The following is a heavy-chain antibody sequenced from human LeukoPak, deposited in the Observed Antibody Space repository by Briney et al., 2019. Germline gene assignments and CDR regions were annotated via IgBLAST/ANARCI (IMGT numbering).Heavy chain of an antibody. D-gene: IGHD3-16*01. CDR3: ARGGKYAYFVDC. V-gene: IGHV3-74*01. Sequence: GGSLRLSCAASGFTFDDYTMHWVRQAPGKGLVWVSRIKSDGSSTNYADSVKGRVTISRDNAENTLYLLMTSLRAEDTAVYYCARGGKYAYFVDCWGQGTLVTVSS. CDR1: GFTFDDYT. J-gene: IGHJ4*02. CDR2: IKSDGSST.